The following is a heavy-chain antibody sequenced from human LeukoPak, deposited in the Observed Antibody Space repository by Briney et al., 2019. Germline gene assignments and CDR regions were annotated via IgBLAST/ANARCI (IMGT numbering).Heavy chain of an antibody. Sequence: GRSLRLSCAASGFTFSSYGMHWVRQAPGKGLEWVAVIWYDGSNKYYADSVKGRFAISRDNSKNTVYLQMNSLRVEDTAVYYCARANTPFADYWGQGTLVTVSS. CDR1: GFTFSSYG. CDR2: IWYDGSNK. CDR3: ARANTPFADY. J-gene: IGHJ4*02. D-gene: IGHD2-2*02. V-gene: IGHV3-30*19.